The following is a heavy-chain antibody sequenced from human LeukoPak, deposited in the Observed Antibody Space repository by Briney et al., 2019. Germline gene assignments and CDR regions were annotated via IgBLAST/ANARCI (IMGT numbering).Heavy chain of an antibody. D-gene: IGHD3-3*01. CDR2: IYWNDDK. CDR1: GFSLSTSGVG. V-gene: IGHV2-5*01. CDR3: AHRARITIFGVVIYYFDY. J-gene: IGHJ4*02. Sequence: SGPTLVKPTQTLTLTCTFSGFSLSTSGVGVGWIRQPPGKALEWLALIYWNDDKRYSPSLKSRLTITKDTSKNQVVLTMTNMDPVDTATYYCAHRARITIFGVVIYYFDYWGQGTLVTVSS.